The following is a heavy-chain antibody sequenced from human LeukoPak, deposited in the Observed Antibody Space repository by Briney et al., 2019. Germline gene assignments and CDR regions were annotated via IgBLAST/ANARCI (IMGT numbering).Heavy chain of an antibody. D-gene: IGHD3-22*01. V-gene: IGHV4-59*01. CDR2: IYYSGST. Sequence: SETLSLTCTVSGGSISSYYWSWIRQPPGKGLEWIGNIYYSGSTNYNPSLKSRVTISVDTSKNQCSLKLSSVTAADTAVYYCARAGSSGYYGAFDFWGQGTMVTVSS. J-gene: IGHJ3*01. CDR3: ARAGSSGYYGAFDF. CDR1: GGSISSYY.